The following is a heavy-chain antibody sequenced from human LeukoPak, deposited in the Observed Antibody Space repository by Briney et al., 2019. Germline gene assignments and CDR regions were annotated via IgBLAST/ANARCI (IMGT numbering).Heavy chain of an antibody. V-gene: IGHV3-23*01. Sequence: GGSLRLSCAASGFTFSSSAISWVRQAPRNGLELVSAISGSSGSTYYADSVKGRFTISRDNSKNTLYLQMNSLRAEDTAVYYCAKDRGITPSWFDPWGQGTLVTVSS. CDR2: ISGSSGST. CDR1: GFTFSSSA. J-gene: IGHJ5*02. D-gene: IGHD3-3*01. CDR3: AKDRGITPSWFDP.